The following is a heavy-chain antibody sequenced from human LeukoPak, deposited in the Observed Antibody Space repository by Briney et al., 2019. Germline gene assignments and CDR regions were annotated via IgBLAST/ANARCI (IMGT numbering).Heavy chain of an antibody. D-gene: IGHD5-24*01. V-gene: IGHV4-4*07. Sequence: SETLSLTCTVSGGSISSYYWSWIRQPAGKGLEWIGRIYTSGSTNYNPSLKSRVTISVDRAKNQYSLKLSSVTAADTAVYYCARDGYSPFDYWGQGILVTVSS. CDR3: ARDGYSPFDY. CDR1: GGSISSYY. CDR2: IYTSGST. J-gene: IGHJ4*02.